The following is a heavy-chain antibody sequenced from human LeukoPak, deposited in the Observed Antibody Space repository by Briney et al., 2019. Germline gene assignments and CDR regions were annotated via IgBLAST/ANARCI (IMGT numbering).Heavy chain of an antibody. Sequence: ASVKVSCKASGYTFSSYYMHWVRQAPGEGLERMGIINPSGGSTSYAQKFQGRVTMTTDTSMSTAYMELSRLTSDDTAVYYCARAGGRSWFDPWGQGTLVTVSS. CDR2: INPSGGST. CDR1: GYTFSSYY. V-gene: IGHV1-46*01. J-gene: IGHJ5*02. CDR3: ARAGGRSWFDP.